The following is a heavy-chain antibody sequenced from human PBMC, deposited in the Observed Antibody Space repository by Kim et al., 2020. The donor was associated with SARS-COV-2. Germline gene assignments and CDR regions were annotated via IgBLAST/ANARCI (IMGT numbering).Heavy chain of an antibody. CDR1: GFTLNTYW. Sequence: GGSLRLSCVASGFTLNTYWINWVRQAPGKWLVWVSRINTGGISTHYADSLKGRFTMSRDNAENTVILQMHSLRAEDTAVYYCARGMFASGFDVWGQGTTVTIS. CDR3: ARGMFASGFDV. J-gene: IGHJ6*02. CDR2: INTGGIST. D-gene: IGHD3-10*02. V-gene: IGHV3-74*01.